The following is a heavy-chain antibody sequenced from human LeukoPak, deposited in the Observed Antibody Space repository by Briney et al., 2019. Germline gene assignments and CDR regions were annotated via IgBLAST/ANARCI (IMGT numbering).Heavy chain of an antibody. CDR2: IYIDGTT. J-gene: IGHJ4*02. D-gene: IGHD3-10*01. CDR3: ANYGSWSFEN. CDR1: GFTVSSNY. V-gene: IGHV3-66*01. Sequence: GGSLRLSCAASGFTVSSNYMSWVRQAPGKGLEWVSVIYIDGTTYYADSVKGRFTISRDNSRNTLYLQMNRLRAEDTAVYYCANYGSWSFENWGQGTLVTVSS.